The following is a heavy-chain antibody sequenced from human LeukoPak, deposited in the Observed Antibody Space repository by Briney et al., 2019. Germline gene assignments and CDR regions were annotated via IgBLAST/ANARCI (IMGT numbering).Heavy chain of an antibody. D-gene: IGHD2-2*01. CDR3: ARLGYCSSTSCYGELDY. Sequence: SETLSLTCAVYGGSFSGYYWSWIRQPPGKGLVWIGEINHSGSTNYNPSLKSRVIISVDTSKNQFSLKLSSVTAADTAVYYCARLGYCSSTSCYGELDYWGQGTLVTVSS. CDR2: INHSGST. J-gene: IGHJ4*02. CDR1: GGSFSGYY. V-gene: IGHV4-34*01.